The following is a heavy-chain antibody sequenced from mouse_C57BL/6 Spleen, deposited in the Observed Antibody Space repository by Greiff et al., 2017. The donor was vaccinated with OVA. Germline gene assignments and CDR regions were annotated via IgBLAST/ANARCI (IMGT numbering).Heavy chain of an antibody. V-gene: IGHV1-54*01. CDR1: GYAFTNYL. D-gene: IGHD1-1*01. Sequence: VQLQQSGAELVRPGTSVKVSCKASGYAFTNYLIEWVKQRPGQGLEWIGVINPGSGGTNYNQKFKGKATLTVDTSSSTAYMQLSSLTSEDSAVYYCARSHYGSRDYYAMDYWGQGTSVTVSS. CDR2: INPGSGGT. CDR3: ARSHYGSRDYYAMDY. J-gene: IGHJ4*01.